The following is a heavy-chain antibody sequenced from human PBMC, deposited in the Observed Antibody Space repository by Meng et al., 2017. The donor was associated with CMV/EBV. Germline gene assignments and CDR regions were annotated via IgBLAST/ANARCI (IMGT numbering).Heavy chain of an antibody. CDR1: GGTFSSYA. Sequence: SVMVSCKASGGTFSSYAISWVRQAPGQGLEGMGGIIPIFGTANYAQKFQGRVTITTDESTSTAYMELSSLRSEDTAVYYCARDRAGRITIFGVVQGGGMDVWGQGTTVTVSS. V-gene: IGHV1-69*05. CDR3: ARDRAGRITIFGVVQGGGMDV. CDR2: IIPIFGTA. J-gene: IGHJ6*02. D-gene: IGHD3-3*01.